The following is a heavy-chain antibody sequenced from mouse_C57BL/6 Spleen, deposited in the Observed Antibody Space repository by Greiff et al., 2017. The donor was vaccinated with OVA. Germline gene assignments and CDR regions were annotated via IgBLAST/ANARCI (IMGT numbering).Heavy chain of an antibody. Sequence: EVQLVESGGGLVQPGGSLSLSCAASGFTFTDYYMSWVRQPPGKALDWLGFIRNKANGYTTEYSASVKGRFHISRYNSQSILYHQKNALRAEDSAAYYGAGYYYGSSSWFAYWGQGTLVTVSA. V-gene: IGHV7-3*01. D-gene: IGHD1-1*01. J-gene: IGHJ3*01. CDR2: IRNKANGYTT. CDR1: GFTFTDYY. CDR3: AGYYYGSSSWFAY.